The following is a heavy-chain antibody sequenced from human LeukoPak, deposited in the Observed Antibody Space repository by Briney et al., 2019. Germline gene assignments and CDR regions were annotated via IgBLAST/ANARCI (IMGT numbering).Heavy chain of an antibody. J-gene: IGHJ4*02. Sequence: GGSLRLSCAASGFTFSSYAMSWVRQAPGKGLERVSAISGSGGSTYYADSVKGRFTISRDKSKNTLYLQMNSLRAEDTAVYYCAKDLLQQLVPPSYFDYWGQGTLVTVSS. CDR2: ISGSGGST. V-gene: IGHV3-23*01. CDR1: GFTFSSYA. D-gene: IGHD6-13*01. CDR3: AKDLLQQLVPPSYFDY.